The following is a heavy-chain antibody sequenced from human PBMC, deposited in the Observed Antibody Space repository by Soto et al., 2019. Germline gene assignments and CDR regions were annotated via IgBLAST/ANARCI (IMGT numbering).Heavy chain of an antibody. J-gene: IGHJ4*02. CDR2: ITGRGPGT. CDR3: AKGFYKGTATRRRDS. D-gene: IGHD3-10*01. CDR1: GLTFSNYA. Sequence: EVQLLESGGGLVQPGGSLRLSCAASGLTFSNYAMSWVRQAPGKGLEWVAAITGRGPGTYYADSMKGRFTISRDNSKNTLSLQVNSLRAEDSAVYYLAKGFYKGTATRRRDSWGQGTLLTVSS. V-gene: IGHV3-23*01.